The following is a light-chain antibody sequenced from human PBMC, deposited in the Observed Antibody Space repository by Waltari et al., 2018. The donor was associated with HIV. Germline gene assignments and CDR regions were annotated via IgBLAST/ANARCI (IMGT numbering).Light chain of an antibody. J-gene: IGLJ3*02. Sequence: SSELTQDPSVSVALGQTVRITCQGDSLRNYYASWYQQKPGQAPILVIYGKNKRPSGNSDRFSASSSGDTVSLTITGAQAEDEADYYCHSRDSSGNHRVFGGGSKLTVL. CDR3: HSRDSSGNHRV. V-gene: IGLV3-19*01. CDR1: SLRNYY. CDR2: GKN.